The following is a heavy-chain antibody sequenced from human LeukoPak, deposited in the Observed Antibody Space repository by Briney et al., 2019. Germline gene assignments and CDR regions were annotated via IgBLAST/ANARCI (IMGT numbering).Heavy chain of an antibody. V-gene: IGHV3-33*01. D-gene: IGHD3-10*01. CDR1: GFTFNSHG. CDR3: ARGEILLWFGELTL. J-gene: IGHJ4*02. Sequence: PGRSLRLSCTASGFTFNSHGMHWVRQAPGKGLEWVALIWYDGSKKYYADSVKGRFTISRDNSKNTLSLQMNSLRAEDTAVYYCARGEILLWFGELTLWGQGTLVTVSS. CDR2: IWYDGSKK.